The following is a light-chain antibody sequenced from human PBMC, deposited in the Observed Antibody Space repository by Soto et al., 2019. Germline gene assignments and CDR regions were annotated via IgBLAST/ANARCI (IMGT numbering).Light chain of an antibody. CDR1: QSVLYSSNNKNY. CDR2: WAS. V-gene: IGKV4-1*01. CDR3: QQYYSTLPT. Sequence: DIVMTQSPDSLAVSLGDRSTINCNSSQSVLYSSNNKNYLAWYQQKPGQPPKLLIYWASTRESGVPDRFSGSGSGTDFTLTISSLQAEDVAVYYCQQYYSTLPTFGQGTRLEIK. J-gene: IGKJ5*01.